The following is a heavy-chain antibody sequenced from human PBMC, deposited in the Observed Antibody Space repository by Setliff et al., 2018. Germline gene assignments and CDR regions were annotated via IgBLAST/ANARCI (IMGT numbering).Heavy chain of an antibody. CDR1: GWSFSGYY. CDR2: INHRGTT. CDR3: ARGPRFDYESPTYRRRFDP. D-gene: IGHD3-22*01. J-gene: IGHJ5*02. V-gene: IGHV4-34*01. Sequence: SETLSLTCAVYGWSFSGYYWNWIRQAPGKGLEWIGEINHRGTTSYTPSLKGRVTISVDTSKNLFSLKLSSVTAADTAVYFCARGPRFDYESPTYRRRFDPWGQGTAVTSPQ.